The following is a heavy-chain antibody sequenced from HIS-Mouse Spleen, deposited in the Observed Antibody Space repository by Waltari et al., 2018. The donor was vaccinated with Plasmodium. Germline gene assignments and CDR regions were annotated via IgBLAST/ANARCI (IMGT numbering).Heavy chain of an antibody. CDR3: ARVLGYKAAAGTFVEYFQH. D-gene: IGHD6-13*01. Sequence: QVQLVQSGAEVKKPGASVKVSCKASGYTFTGYYMHWVRQAPGQGLEWMGWSNPHSGGTNYAQKFQGRVTMTRDTSTSTAYMELSRLRSDDTAVYYCARVLGYKAAAGTFVEYFQHWGQGTLVTVSS. V-gene: IGHV1-2*02. CDR1: GYTFTGYY. J-gene: IGHJ1*01. CDR2: SNPHSGGT.